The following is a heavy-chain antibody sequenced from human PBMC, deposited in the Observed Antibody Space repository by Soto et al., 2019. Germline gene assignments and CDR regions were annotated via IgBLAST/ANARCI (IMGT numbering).Heavy chain of an antibody. J-gene: IGHJ6*03. CDR1: GFTFSNYW. CDR2: IKQDGSEK. CDR3: AREVSGYGDYMDV. Sequence: EVQLVESGGGLVQPGGSLRLSCSASGFTFSNYWMSWVRQAPGKGLEWVANIKQDGSEKDYVDSVKGRFTISRDNAENSLSLQMNSLRAEDTAVYYCAREVSGYGDYMDVWGKGTMVTVSS. V-gene: IGHV3-7*01. D-gene: IGHD6-25*01.